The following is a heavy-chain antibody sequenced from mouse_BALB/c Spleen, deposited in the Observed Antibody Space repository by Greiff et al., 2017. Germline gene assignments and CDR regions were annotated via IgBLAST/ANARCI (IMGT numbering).Heavy chain of an antibody. J-gene: IGHJ2*01. Sequence: EVKLVESGPGLVKPSQSLSLTCTVTGYSITSDYAWNWIRQFPGNKLEWMGYISYSGSTSYNPSLKSRISITRDTSKNQFFLQLNSVTTEDTATYYCARAYYGDYWGQGTTLTVSS. V-gene: IGHV3-2*02. CDR3: ARAYYGDY. D-gene: IGHD2-10*01. CDR2: ISYSGST. CDR1: GYSITSDYA.